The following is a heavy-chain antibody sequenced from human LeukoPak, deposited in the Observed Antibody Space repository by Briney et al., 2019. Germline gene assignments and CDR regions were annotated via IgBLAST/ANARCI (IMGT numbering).Heavy chain of an antibody. D-gene: IGHD3-10*01. CDR3: ARGGSGYGSGINDY. Sequence: ASVKVSCKASGYTFTSFPMNWVRQAPGQGLEWMGWINTNTGNPTYAQGFTGRFVFSLDTSASTAYLQISSLKAEDSAVYYCARGGSGYGSGINDYWGQGTLVTVSS. V-gene: IGHV7-4-1*02. CDR2: INTNTGNP. J-gene: IGHJ4*02. CDR1: GYTFTSFP.